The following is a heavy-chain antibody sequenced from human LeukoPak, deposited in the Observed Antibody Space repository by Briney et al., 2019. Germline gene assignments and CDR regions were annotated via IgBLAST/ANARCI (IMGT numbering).Heavy chain of an antibody. CDR2: INPNSGGT. CDR1: GYTFTGYY. D-gene: IGHD6-19*01. CDR3: ARSRYSSGAPTFDY. J-gene: IGHJ4*02. Sequence: GASVKVSCKASGYTFTGYYMHWVRQAPGQGLEWMGWINPNSGGTNYAQKFQGWVTMTRDTSISTAYMELSRLRSDDTAVYYCARSRYSSGAPTFDYWGQGTLVTVSS. V-gene: IGHV1-2*04.